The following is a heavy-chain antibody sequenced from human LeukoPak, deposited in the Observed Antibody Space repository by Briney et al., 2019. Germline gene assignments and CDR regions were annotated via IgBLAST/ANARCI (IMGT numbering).Heavy chain of an antibody. CDR2: ISYDGSNK. CDR1: GFTFSSYA. CDR3: ARPDYYGSGSYRDY. Sequence: GGSLRLSCAASGFTFSSYAMHWVRQAPGKGLEWVAVISYDGSNKYYADSVKGRFTISRDNSKNTLYLQMNSLRAEDTAVYYCARPDYYGSGSYRDYWGQGTLVTVSS. V-gene: IGHV3-30-3*01. J-gene: IGHJ4*02. D-gene: IGHD3-10*01.